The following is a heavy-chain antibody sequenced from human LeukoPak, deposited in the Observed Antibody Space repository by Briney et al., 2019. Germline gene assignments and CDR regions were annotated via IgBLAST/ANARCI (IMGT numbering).Heavy chain of an antibody. V-gene: IGHV4-39*07. CDR1: GGSISSSSYY. D-gene: IGHD3-3*01. Sequence: PLETLSLTCTVSGGSISSSSYYWGWIRQPPGKGLEWIGSLYYSGSTYYNPSLKSRVTISVDTSKNQFSLKLSSVTAADTAVYYCARGKTDFWSGSNWFDPWGQGTLVTVSS. CDR2: LYYSGST. J-gene: IGHJ5*02. CDR3: ARGKTDFWSGSNWFDP.